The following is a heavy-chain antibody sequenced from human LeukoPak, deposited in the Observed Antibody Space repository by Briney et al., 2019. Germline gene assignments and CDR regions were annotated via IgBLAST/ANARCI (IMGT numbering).Heavy chain of an antibody. CDR1: GFTFSSYW. J-gene: IGHJ3*01. V-gene: IGHV3-74*01. Sequence: SGGSLRLSCAASGFTFSSYWMHWVRQAPGKGLVWVSRINSDGSSTSYADSVKGRFTISRDNAKNTLYLQMNSLTAEDTAVYYCAKSSSGYRQGVHWGQGTMVPVSS. D-gene: IGHD3-22*01. CDR2: INSDGSST. CDR3: AKSSSGYRQGVH.